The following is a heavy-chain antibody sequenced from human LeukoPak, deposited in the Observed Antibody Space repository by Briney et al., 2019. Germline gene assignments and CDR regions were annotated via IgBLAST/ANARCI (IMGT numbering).Heavy chain of an antibody. CDR3: ARHTHAQRYCGGDCSGGWYYYYYMDV. J-gene: IGHJ6*03. Sequence: GESLKISCKGSGYSFTSYWIGWVRQMPGKGLEWMGIIYPGDSDTRYSPPFQGQVTISADKSISTAYLQWSSLKASDTAMYYCARHTHAQRYCGGDCSGGWYYYYYMDVWGKGTTVTVSS. CDR1: GYSFTSYW. D-gene: IGHD2-21*02. CDR2: IYPGDSDT. V-gene: IGHV5-51*01.